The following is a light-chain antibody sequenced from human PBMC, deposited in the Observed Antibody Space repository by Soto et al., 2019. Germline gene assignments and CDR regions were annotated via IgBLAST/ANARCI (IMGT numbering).Light chain of an antibody. J-gene: IGKJ1*01. CDR2: GAS. V-gene: IGKV3-20*01. Sequence: EIVLTQSPDTLSLSPGEEATLSCRTSESISNNYLAWYQQKAGQAPRLLIYGASGRATGIPDRFSGGGSGTDFTLTISRLEPEDFAVYYCQQYGTSPTWTFGQGTNVEVK. CDR3: QQYGTSPTWT. CDR1: ESISNNY.